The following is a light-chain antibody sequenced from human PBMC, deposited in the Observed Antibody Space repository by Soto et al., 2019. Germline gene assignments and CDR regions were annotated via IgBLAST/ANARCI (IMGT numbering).Light chain of an antibody. CDR1: SGHSSYA. CDR2: LNSDGSH. V-gene: IGLV4-69*01. Sequence: QSVLTQSPSASASLGASVKLTCTLSSGHSSYAIAWHQQQPEKGPRYLMKLNSDGSHSKGDGIPDRFSGSSSGAERYLTISSLQSEDEADYYCQTWGTGIQVFGGGTQLIVL. J-gene: IGLJ3*02. CDR3: QTWGTGIQV.